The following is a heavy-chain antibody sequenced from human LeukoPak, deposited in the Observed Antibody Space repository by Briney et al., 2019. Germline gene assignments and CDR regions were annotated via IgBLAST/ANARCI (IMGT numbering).Heavy chain of an antibody. CDR3: ARGGITIFGVVPVVGFDP. CDR1: GYTFTSYG. V-gene: IGHV1-69*05. D-gene: IGHD3-3*01. CDR2: IIPIFGTA. J-gene: IGHJ5*02. Sequence: GASVKVPCKASGYTFTSYGISWVRQAPGQGLEWMGRIIPIFGTANYAQKFQGRVTITTDESTSTAYMELSSLRSEDTAVYYCARGGITIFGVVPVVGFDPWGQGTLVTVSS.